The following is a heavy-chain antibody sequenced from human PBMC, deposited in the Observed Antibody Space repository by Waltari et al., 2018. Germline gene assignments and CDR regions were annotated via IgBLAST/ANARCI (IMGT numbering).Heavy chain of an antibody. Sequence: QVQLVQSGAEVKKPGSSVKVSCKASGGTFSSYAISWVRQAPGQGLEWMGGIIPILGIANYAQKFQCRVTITADKSTSTAYMELSSLRSEDTAVYYCAREVVVVVAATYYYYGMDVWGQGTTVTVSS. J-gene: IGHJ6*02. CDR1: GGTFSSYA. D-gene: IGHD2-15*01. V-gene: IGHV1-69*10. CDR3: AREVVVVVAATYYYYGMDV. CDR2: IIPILGIA.